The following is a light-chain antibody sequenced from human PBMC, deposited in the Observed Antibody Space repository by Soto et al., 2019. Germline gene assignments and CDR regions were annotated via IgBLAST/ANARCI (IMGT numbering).Light chain of an antibody. CDR2: DVS. CDR3: SSYTSSSTLLYV. Sequence: QSALTQPASVSGSPGQSITISCTGTSSDAGGYNYVSWYQQHPGKAPKLMIYDVSNRPSGVSNRFSGSKSGNPASLTISGLQAEDEADYYCSSYTSSSTLLYVFGPGTKLTVL. V-gene: IGLV2-14*01. J-gene: IGLJ1*01. CDR1: SSDAGGYNY.